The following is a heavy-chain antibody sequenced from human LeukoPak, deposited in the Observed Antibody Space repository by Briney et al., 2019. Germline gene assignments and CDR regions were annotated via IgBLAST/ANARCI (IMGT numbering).Heavy chain of an antibody. CDR1: GASITSYY. CDR2: FYHRGNT. CDR3: ATGYSYSWFYDY. J-gene: IGHJ4*02. D-gene: IGHD1-26*01. V-gene: IGHV4-59*03. Sequence: SETLSLTCTVSGASITSYYWNWVRHSPGKGLEWIGCFYHRGNTTYNPSLESRATISLDTSKNQLSLRLTSAAAADTATYYCATGYSYSWFYDYWGQGTLVTVSS.